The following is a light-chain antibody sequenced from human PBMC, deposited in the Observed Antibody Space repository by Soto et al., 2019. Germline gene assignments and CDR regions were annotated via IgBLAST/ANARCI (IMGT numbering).Light chain of an antibody. CDR3: QQSYSSPFT. CDR1: PSVSSRY. V-gene: IGKV3-20*01. CDR2: GAS. Sequence: EIVLTQSPGTLSLSPGERATLSCRASPSVSSRYLAWYQQTPGRAPRLLIYGASNRATGIPDRFSGSGSGTDFTLTISGLQSDDFATYYCQQSYSSPFTFGPGTKVDIK. J-gene: IGKJ3*01.